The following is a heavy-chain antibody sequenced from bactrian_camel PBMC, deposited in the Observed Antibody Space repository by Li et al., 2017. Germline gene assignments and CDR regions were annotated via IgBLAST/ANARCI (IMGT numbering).Heavy chain of an antibody. CDR1: GFSFSSYW. D-gene: IGHD7*01. CDR2: IYGDGSRT. Sequence: HVQLVESGGGLVQPGGSLRISCAASGFSFSSYWMTWVRQAPGKGLEWVSDIYGDGSRTHYADSVKGRFTVSRDRSKNILCLQMTNLGPEGTALYYCNAVDCLGSGVYWGQGTQVTVS. J-gene: IGHJ4*01. CDR3: NAVDCLGSGVY. V-gene: IGHV3S6*01.